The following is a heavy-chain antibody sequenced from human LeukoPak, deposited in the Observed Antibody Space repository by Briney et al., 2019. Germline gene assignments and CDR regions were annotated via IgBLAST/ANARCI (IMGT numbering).Heavy chain of an antibody. Sequence: PSETLSLTCTVSGVSISSHYWSWIRQPPGKGLEWIGYIYYSGSTKFNTSLMSRVTISVDTSKNQFSLKLSSVTAADTAVYYCARGGGVTYYVSTGYLWYFDYWGQGTLVTVSS. CDR1: GVSISSHY. D-gene: IGHD3-22*01. V-gene: IGHV4-59*11. CDR2: IYYSGST. J-gene: IGHJ4*02. CDR3: ARGGGVTYYVSTGYLWYFDY.